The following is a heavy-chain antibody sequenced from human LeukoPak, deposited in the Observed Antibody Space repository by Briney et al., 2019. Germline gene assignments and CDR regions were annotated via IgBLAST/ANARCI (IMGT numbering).Heavy chain of an antibody. CDR3: ARHRSSGWSAIDY. J-gene: IGHJ4*02. V-gene: IGHV4-59*08. D-gene: IGHD6-19*01. CDR2: IYYSGST. Sequence: SETLSLTCTVSGGSISSYYWSWIRQPPGKGLEWIGYIYYSGSTNYNPSLKSRVTISVDTSKNQFSLKLSSVTAADTAVYYCARHRSSGWSAIDYWGQGTLVTVSS. CDR1: GGSISSYY.